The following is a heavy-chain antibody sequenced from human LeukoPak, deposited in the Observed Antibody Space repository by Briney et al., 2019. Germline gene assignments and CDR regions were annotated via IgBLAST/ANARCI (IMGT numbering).Heavy chain of an antibody. CDR3: ARSPPGYSSSWGHFDY. CDR2: IYYSGST. CDR1: GGSISSYY. V-gene: IGHV4-59*08. D-gene: IGHD6-13*01. J-gene: IGHJ4*02. Sequence: PSETLSLTCTVSGGSISSYYWSWIRQPPGKGLEWIGYIYYSGSTNYNPSLKSRVTISVDTSKNQFSPKLSPVTAADTAVYYCARSPPGYSSSWGHFDYWGQGTLVTVSS.